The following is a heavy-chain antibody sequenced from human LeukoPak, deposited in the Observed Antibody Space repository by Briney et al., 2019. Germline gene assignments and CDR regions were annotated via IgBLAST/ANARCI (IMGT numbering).Heavy chain of an antibody. Sequence: GGSLRLSCAASGFTFSSYGMHWVRQAPGKGLEWVAVIWYDGSNKYYADPVKGRFTISRDNSKNTLYLQMNSLRAEDTAVYYCARAGGTYSGYGDGMDVWGQGTTVTVSS. CDR1: GFTFSSYG. D-gene: IGHD5-12*01. V-gene: IGHV3-33*01. J-gene: IGHJ6*02. CDR3: ARAGGTYSGYGDGMDV. CDR2: IWYDGSNK.